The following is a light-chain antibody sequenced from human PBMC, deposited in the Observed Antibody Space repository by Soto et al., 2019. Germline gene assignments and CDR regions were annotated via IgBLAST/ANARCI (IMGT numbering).Light chain of an antibody. CDR1: SSDVGAYNF. J-gene: IGLJ1*01. CDR2: DVS. V-gene: IGLV2-14*03. Sequence: QSVLTQPASVSGSPGQSIAISCTGTSSDVGAYNFVSWYQQLPGKAHQLIIFDVSDRPSGVSHRFSGSKSGNTASLTISGLQAEDEADYYCSSYTTTSTYVFGTGTKVTVL. CDR3: SSYTTTSTYV.